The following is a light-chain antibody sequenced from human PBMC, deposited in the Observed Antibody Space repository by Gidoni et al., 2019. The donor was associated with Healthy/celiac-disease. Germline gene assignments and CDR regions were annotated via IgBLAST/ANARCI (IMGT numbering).Light chain of an antibody. CDR3: QQSYSTPWT. V-gene: IGKV1-39*01. CDR2: AAS. Sequence: DIQMTQSPSSLSASVGDRVTITCRASQSISTYLNWYQQKPGKAPKLLIYAASNLQSGVPSRFSGSGSGTDFTLTISSLQPEDFAIYYCQQSYSTPWTFXQXTKVEIK. J-gene: IGKJ1*01. CDR1: QSISTY.